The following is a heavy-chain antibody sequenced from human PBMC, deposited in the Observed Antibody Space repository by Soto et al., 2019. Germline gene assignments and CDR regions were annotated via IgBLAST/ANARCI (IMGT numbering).Heavy chain of an antibody. CDR2: IIPILGIA. CDR3: ARDYENSGYVRGYGMDV. V-gene: IGHV1-69*04. J-gene: IGHJ6*02. Sequence: SVKVSCKASGGTFSSYTISWVRQAPGQGLEWMGRIIPILGIANYAQKFQGRVTITADKSTSTAYMELSSLRSADTAVDYCARDYENSGYVRGYGMDVWGQGTTVTVSS. CDR1: GGTFSSYT. D-gene: IGHD5-12*01.